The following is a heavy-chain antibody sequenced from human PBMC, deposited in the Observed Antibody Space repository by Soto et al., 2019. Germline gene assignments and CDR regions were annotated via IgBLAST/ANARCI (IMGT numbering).Heavy chain of an antibody. D-gene: IGHD3-16*01. V-gene: IGHV3-30*03. J-gene: IGHJ4*02. Sequence: QVELVESGGGVVRPGKSLTVSCTGSGFVFGGFGMHWVRQTPGKGLEWLGMASYDGTYKYFADSVKGRFTISRDNGMNTVYLQMDNLRLEDTALYYCERGGDVLDYWGRGTLVTVSS. CDR3: ERGGDVLDY. CDR2: ASYDGTYK. CDR1: GFVFGGFG.